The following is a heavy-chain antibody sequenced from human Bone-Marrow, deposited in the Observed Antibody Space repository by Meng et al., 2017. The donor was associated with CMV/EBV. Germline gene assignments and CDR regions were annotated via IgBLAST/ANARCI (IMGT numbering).Heavy chain of an antibody. CDR3: ARAPEYQLPKGYYYYGMDV. CDR2: IWYDGSNK. Sequence: GESLKISCAASGFTFSSYGMYWVRQAPGKGLEWVAFIWYDGSNKYHADSVKGRFTISRDNSKNTLYLQMNSLRAEDTAVYYCARAPEYQLPKGYYYYGMDVWGQGPTVTVSS. V-gene: IGHV3-33*07. CDR1: GFTFSSYG. J-gene: IGHJ6*02. D-gene: IGHD2-2*01.